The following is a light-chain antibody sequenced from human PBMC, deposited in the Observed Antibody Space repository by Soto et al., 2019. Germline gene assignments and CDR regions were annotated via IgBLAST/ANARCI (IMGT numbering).Light chain of an antibody. CDR2: GAS. J-gene: IGKJ5*01. V-gene: IGKV3-15*01. CDR1: QPLNNN. CDR3: QQYEKWPPSIT. Sequence: EIVMTQSPATLSVSPGARATLSCRAGQPLNNNVAWYQHKPGQAPRLLIYGASTRATGISARFSGSGSGTEFTLTISSLQSEDFAVYYCQQYEKWPPSITFGQGTRLEIK.